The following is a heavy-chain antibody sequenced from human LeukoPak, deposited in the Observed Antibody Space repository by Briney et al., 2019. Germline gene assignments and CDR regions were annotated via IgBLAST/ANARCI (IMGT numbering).Heavy chain of an antibody. Sequence: GGSLRLSCAASGFTFSSYAMSRVRQAPGKGLEWVAAISGGGGSTFHTDSVKGRFTISRDNSKNTLYLQLNSLRAEDTAVYYCAREKLPETSYYYYYGMDVWGQGTTVTVSS. J-gene: IGHJ6*02. CDR3: AREKLPETSYYYYYGMDV. CDR2: ISGGGGST. CDR1: GFTFSSYA. D-gene: IGHD1-1*01. V-gene: IGHV3-23*01.